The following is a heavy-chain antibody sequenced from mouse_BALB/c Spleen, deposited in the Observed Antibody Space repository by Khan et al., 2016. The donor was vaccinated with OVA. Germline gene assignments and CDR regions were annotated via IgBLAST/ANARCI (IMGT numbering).Heavy chain of an antibody. V-gene: IGHV3-8*02. CDR1: GDSITSGY. CDR2: ISYCGNT. D-gene: IGHD1-1*01. Sequence: EVKLEESGPSLVKPSQTLSLTCSVTGDSITSGYWNWIRKFPGKKLEYMGYISYCGNTYYNPSLKSRISITRDTSKNQYYLQLNSVTTEDTATFYCACELRGFTYWGQGTLVTVSA. CDR3: ACELRGFTY. J-gene: IGHJ3*01.